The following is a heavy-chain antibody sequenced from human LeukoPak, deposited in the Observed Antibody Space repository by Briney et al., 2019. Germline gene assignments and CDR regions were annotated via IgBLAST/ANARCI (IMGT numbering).Heavy chain of an antibody. CDR3: ARDIGGAAGAFEI. J-gene: IGHJ3*02. Sequence: SETLSLTCTVSGGSISSYYWSWIRQPPGKGLEWIGYIYHSGSTNYNPSLKSRVTISVDTSKNQFSLKPSSVTAADTAVYYCARDIGGAAGAFEIWGQGTMLTVSS. CDR1: GGSISSYY. V-gene: IGHV4-59*01. CDR2: IYHSGST. D-gene: IGHD6-13*01.